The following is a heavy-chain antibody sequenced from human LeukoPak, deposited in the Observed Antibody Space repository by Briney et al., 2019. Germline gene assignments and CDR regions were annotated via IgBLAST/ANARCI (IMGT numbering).Heavy chain of an antibody. Sequence: PSETLSLTCTVSGGSISSYYWSWIRQPPGKGLEWIGYIYYSGSTNYNPSLKSRVTISVDTSKNQFSLKLSSVTAADTAVYYCARTAGGAFYIWGQGTMVTVSS. CDR1: GGSISSYY. CDR3: ARTAGGAFYI. D-gene: IGHD3-10*01. J-gene: IGHJ3*02. CDR2: IYYSGST. V-gene: IGHV4-59*01.